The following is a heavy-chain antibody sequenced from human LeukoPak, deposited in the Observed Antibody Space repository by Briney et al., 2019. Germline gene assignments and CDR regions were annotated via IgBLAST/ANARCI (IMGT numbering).Heavy chain of an antibody. CDR2: IYYSGST. V-gene: IGHV4-39*01. CDR3: ARRIVVTRGFDY. D-gene: IGHD4-23*01. CDR1: GGSISSSSYY. Sequence: SETLSLTCTVSGGSISSSSYYWGWIRQPPGKGLEGIGSIYYSGSTYYNPSLKSRGTISVDTSKNQFSLKLSSVTAADTAVYYCARRIVVTRGFDYWGQGTLVTVSS. J-gene: IGHJ4*02.